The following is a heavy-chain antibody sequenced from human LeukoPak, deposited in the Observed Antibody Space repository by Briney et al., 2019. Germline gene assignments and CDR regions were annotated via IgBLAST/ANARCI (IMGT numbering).Heavy chain of an antibody. Sequence: PGGSLRLSCAASGFTVSNNYMSWVRQAPGKGLEWVSVIYSVGSTYYADSVKGRFTISRDNSKNTLYLQMGSLGAEDMAVYYCARDLKGVRGYTYGSWGDYWGQGTLVTVSS. J-gene: IGHJ4*02. CDR2: IYSVGST. V-gene: IGHV3-66*01. CDR1: GFTVSNNY. D-gene: IGHD5-18*01. CDR3: ARDLKGVRGYTYGSWGDY.